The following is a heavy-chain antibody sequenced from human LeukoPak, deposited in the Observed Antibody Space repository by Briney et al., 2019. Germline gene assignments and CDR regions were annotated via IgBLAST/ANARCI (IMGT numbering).Heavy chain of an antibody. D-gene: IGHD6-13*01. CDR3: ARGGFSSSWYRTYYYYYMDV. V-gene: IGHV1-46*01. CDR1: GYTFTSYY. J-gene: IGHJ6*03. CDR2: INPSGGST. Sequence: ASVKVSCKASGYTFTSYYMHWVRQAPGQGLEWMGIINPSGGSTSYAQKFQGRVTMTRNTSISTAYMELSSLRSEDTAVYYCARGGFSSSWYRTYYYYYMDVWGKGTTVTISS.